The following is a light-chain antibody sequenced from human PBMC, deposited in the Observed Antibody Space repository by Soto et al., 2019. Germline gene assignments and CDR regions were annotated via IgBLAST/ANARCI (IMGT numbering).Light chain of an antibody. Sequence: QSVLTQPPSMSGAPGQRVTISCTGSSSNIGAGYDVPWYQQHPGTAPKLLIFDNTNRPSGVPDRFSGSKSDTSASLAITGLQAEDEADYYCQSFDTGLSGFVVFGGGTKLTVL. CDR3: QSFDTGLSGFVV. J-gene: IGLJ2*01. CDR2: DNT. V-gene: IGLV1-40*01. CDR1: SSNIGAGYD.